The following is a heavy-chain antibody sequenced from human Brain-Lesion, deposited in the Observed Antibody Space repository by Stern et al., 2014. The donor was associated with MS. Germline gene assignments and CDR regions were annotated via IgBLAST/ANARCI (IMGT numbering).Heavy chain of an antibody. CDR3: ARGVGDY. D-gene: IGHD3-16*01. Sequence: QLVQSGGGLVQPGGSLRLSCAASGFNFSSYWMHRVRQFPEKGMFWVSQINRDGSDTSYADSVKGRFSISRDNIRNMLYLRMTSLRAEDTAVYYCARGVGDYWGQGARVTVSS. CDR1: GFNFSSYW. CDR2: INRDGSDT. J-gene: IGHJ4*02. V-gene: IGHV3-74*02.